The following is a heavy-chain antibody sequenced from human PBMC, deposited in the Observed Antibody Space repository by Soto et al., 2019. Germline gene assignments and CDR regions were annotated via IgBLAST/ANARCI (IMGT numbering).Heavy chain of an antibody. V-gene: IGHV3-13*01. CDR2: IGTAGDT. CDR1: GFTFSGFD. D-gene: IGHD2-15*01. J-gene: IGHJ4*02. Sequence: ESGGNLVQPGGSLRLSCEASGFTFSGFDMHWVRQPTGKGLEWVSTIGTAGDTYYAVSVKGRFTISRDNAKNSLSLQMNSLRAGDTAVYFCARGQEVGAHFFDSWGKGTQVTVSS. CDR3: ARGQEVGAHFFDS.